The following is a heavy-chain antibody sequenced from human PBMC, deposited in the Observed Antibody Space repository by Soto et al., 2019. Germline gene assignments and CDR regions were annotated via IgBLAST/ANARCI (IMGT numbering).Heavy chain of an antibody. V-gene: IGHV3-23*01. Sequence: GGSLRLSCAASGFTFSTYPMSWVRQAPGKGLEWVSGISGSGISTYYTDSVKGRFTISRDNAKNSLYLQMNSLRAEDTAVYYCAGMYGMDVWGQGTTVTVSS. J-gene: IGHJ6*02. CDR3: AGMYGMDV. CDR1: GFTFSTYP. CDR2: ISGSGIST.